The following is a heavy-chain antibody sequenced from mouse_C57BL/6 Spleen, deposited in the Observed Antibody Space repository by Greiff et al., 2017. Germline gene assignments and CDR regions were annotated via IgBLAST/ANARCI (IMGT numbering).Heavy chain of an antibody. D-gene: IGHD1-1*01. CDR1: GYTFTSYW. V-gene: IGHV1-69*01. CDR3: ARRYCGSSPYYAMDY. Sequence: QVQLQQPGAELVMPGASVKLSCKASGYTFTSYWMHWVKQRPGQGLEWIGEIDPSDSYTNYNQKFKGKSTLTVDKSSSTAYMQLSSLTSEDSAVYYCARRYCGSSPYYAMDYWGQGTSVTVSS. CDR2: IDPSDSYT. J-gene: IGHJ4*01.